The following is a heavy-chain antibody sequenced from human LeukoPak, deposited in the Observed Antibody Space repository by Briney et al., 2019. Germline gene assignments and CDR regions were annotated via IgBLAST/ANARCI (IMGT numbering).Heavy chain of an antibody. V-gene: IGHV3-23*01. D-gene: IGHD3-10*01. Sequence: GGSLRLSCAASGFTFSSYAMSWVRQAPGKGLEWVSAISGSGGSTYYADSVKGRFTTSRDNSKNTLYLQMNSLRAEDTAVYYCAKGRMTFGELLDFDYWGQGTLVTVSS. CDR3: AKGRMTFGELLDFDY. CDR2: ISGSGGST. CDR1: GFTFSSYA. J-gene: IGHJ4*02.